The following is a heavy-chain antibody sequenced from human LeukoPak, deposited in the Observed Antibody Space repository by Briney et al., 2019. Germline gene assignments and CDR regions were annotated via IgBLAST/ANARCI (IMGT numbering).Heavy chain of an antibody. V-gene: IGHV3-9*01. CDR1: GFTFDDYA. CDR2: ISWNSGSI. Sequence: GGSLRLSCAASGFTFDDYAMHWVRQAPGKGLEWVSGISWNSGSIGYADSVKGRFTISRDNAKNSLYLQMNSLRAEDTAVYYCARANYGDYVGYWGQGTLVTVSS. D-gene: IGHD4-17*01. CDR3: ARANYGDYVGY. J-gene: IGHJ4*02.